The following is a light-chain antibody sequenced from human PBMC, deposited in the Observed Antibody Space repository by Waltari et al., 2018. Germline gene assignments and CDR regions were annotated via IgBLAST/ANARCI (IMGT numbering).Light chain of an antibody. V-gene: IGKV1-39*01. J-gene: IGKJ4*01. CDR3: QQSYSTPLT. CDR1: QSISSY. CDR2: AAS. Sequence: DIQMTQSPSSLSESVGDRVTITCRASQSISSYLNWYQQKPGKAPKLLIYAASILQSGVPSRFSGSGSGTDFPLTISSLQPEDFATYYCQQSYSTPLTFGGGTKVEIK.